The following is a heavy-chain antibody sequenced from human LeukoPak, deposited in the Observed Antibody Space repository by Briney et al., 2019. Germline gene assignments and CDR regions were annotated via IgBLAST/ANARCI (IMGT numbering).Heavy chain of an antibody. Sequence: PGGSLRLSCAASGFTFSSYAMSWVRQAPGKGLEWVSAISGSGGSTYYADSVKGRFTISRDNSKNTLYLQMNSLRAEDTAVYYRAKTPKGSGSYGGNSDYWGQGTLVTVSS. CDR3: AKTPKGSGSYGGNSDY. J-gene: IGHJ4*02. CDR2: ISGSGGST. D-gene: IGHD1-26*01. CDR1: GFTFSSYA. V-gene: IGHV3-23*01.